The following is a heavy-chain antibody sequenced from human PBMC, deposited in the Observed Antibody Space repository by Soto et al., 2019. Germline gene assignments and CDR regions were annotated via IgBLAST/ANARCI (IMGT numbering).Heavy chain of an antibody. J-gene: IGHJ6*02. Sequence: SVKVSFKASGGTFSSYAISWVRQAPGQGLEWMGGIIPIFGTANYAQKFQGRVTITADESTSTAYMELSSLRSEDTAVYYCARESGYYDILTGYYKPYYYYGMDVWGQGTTVTVSS. CDR3: ARESGYYDILTGYYKPYYYYGMDV. CDR1: GGTFSSYA. CDR2: IIPIFGTA. D-gene: IGHD3-9*01. V-gene: IGHV1-69*13.